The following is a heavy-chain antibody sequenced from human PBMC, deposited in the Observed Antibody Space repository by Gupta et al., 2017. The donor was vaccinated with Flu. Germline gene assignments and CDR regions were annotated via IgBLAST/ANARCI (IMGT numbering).Heavy chain of an antibody. Sequence: VRQAPGQGLEWMGRINPNSGDTNYAQKFQGSVTMTRDTSISTAFMELTSLRSDDTAVYYCARSTIVPDAFDIWGQGTMVTVSS. J-gene: IGHJ3*02. V-gene: IGHV1-2*06. CDR2: INPNSGDT. D-gene: IGHD2-2*01. CDR3: ARSTIVPDAFDI.